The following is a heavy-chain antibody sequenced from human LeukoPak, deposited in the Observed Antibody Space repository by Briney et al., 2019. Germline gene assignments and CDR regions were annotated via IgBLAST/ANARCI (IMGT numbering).Heavy chain of an antibody. D-gene: IGHD3-10*01. CDR3: AIAYESGSFYRAFAY. CDR1: GFNVAAYA. CDR2: ISGDSDNK. V-gene: IGHV3-43*02. J-gene: IGHJ4*02. Sequence: GGSLRLSCAASGFNVAAYAMYWVCQPPGKSLEWVSLISGDSDNKYSAASVKGRFAISRDNSKNSLYLQMNSLTTEDTALYYCAIAYESGSFYRAFAYWGQGALVTVSS.